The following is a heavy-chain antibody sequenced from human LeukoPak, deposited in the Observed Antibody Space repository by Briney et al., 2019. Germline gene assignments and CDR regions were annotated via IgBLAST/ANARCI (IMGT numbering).Heavy chain of an antibody. Sequence: GGSLRLSCAASGFTFSSYWMNWVRQAPGKGLEWAANIKQDGSEKYYVDSVKGRFTISRDNAKNSLYLQMNSLRAEDTAVYYCARLARRDGYNFDYWGQGTLVTVSS. V-gene: IGHV3-7*01. D-gene: IGHD5-24*01. CDR3: ARLARRDGYNFDY. J-gene: IGHJ4*02. CDR2: IKQDGSEK. CDR1: GFTFSSYW.